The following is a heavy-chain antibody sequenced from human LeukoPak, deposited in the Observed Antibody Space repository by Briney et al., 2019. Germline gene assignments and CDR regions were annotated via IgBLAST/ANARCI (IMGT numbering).Heavy chain of an antibody. CDR3: ARDQAGRHSDY. CDR1: GFTFSVYE. V-gene: IGHV3-48*03. D-gene: IGHD6-13*01. J-gene: IGHJ4*02. Sequence: GGSLRLSCAASGFTFSVYEMTWVGQAPGKGLGWVSYISSSGSTIYYADSVKGRFTISRDNAKNSLYLQMNSLRAEDSAVYYCARDQAGRHSDYWGQGTLVTVSS. CDR2: ISSSGSTI.